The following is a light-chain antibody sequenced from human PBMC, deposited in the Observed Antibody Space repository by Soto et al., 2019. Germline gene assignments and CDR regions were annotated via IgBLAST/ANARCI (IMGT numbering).Light chain of an antibody. V-gene: IGKV3-20*01. CDR3: QQYGSSRT. CDR1: QSVSSSY. Sequence: EIVLTQSPGTLSLSPGERATFYCRASQSVSSSYIAWYQQKRGQAPRRLIYGASIRATGIPDRFSGSGSGTDFTLIISRLEPEDFAVYYCQQYGSSRTFGQGTKVDIK. CDR2: GAS. J-gene: IGKJ1*01.